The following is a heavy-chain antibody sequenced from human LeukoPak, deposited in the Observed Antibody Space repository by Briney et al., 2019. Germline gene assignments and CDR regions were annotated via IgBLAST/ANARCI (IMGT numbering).Heavy chain of an antibody. J-gene: IGHJ4*02. Sequence: GGSLRLSCAASGFTFSSYSMNWVRQAPGKGLEWVSSISSSSSYIYYAASVKGRFPISRDNAKNSLYLQMNRLRAEDTAVYYCARAHPNYCSGGSCYNDYWGQGTLVTVSS. D-gene: IGHD2-15*01. CDR1: GFTFSSYS. V-gene: IGHV3-21*01. CDR2: ISSSSSYI. CDR3: ARAHPNYCSGGSCYNDY.